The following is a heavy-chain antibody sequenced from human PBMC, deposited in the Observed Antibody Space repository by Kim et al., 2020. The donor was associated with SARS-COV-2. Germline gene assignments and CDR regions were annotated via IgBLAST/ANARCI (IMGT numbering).Heavy chain of an antibody. Sequence: SVKVSCKASGGTFSSYAISWVRQAPGQGLEWMGGIIPIFGTANYAQKFQGRVTITADESTSTAYMELSSLRSEDTAVYYCARDFTYPQQWLVLSEYWFDPWGQGTLVTVSS. CDR3: ARDFTYPQQWLVLSEYWFDP. CDR2: IIPIFGTA. J-gene: IGHJ5*02. CDR1: GGTFSSYA. V-gene: IGHV1-69*13. D-gene: IGHD6-19*01.